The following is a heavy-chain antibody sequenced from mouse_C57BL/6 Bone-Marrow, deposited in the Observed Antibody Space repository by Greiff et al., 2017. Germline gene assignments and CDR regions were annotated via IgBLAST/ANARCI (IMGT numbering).Heavy chain of an antibody. CDR1: GYTFTDYE. D-gene: IGHD2-2*01. J-gene: IGHJ3*01. CDR2: IDPETGGT. V-gene: IGHV1-15*01. Sequence: QVQLQQSGAELVRPGASVTLSCKASGYTFTDYEMHWVKQTPVHGLEWIGAIDPETGGTAYNQKFKGKAILTADKSSSTAYMELRSLTCEDSAVYYCTRRGYDFWFAYWGQGTLVTVSA. CDR3: TRRGYDFWFAY.